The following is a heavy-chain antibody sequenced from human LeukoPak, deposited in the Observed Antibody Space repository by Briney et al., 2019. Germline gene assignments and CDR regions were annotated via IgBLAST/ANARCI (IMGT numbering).Heavy chain of an antibody. J-gene: IGHJ3*02. D-gene: IGHD6-13*01. V-gene: IGHV3-23*01. CDR2: TSGSGGST. CDR3: AKWVWGYDAFDI. CDR1: GFTFSSYA. Sequence: PGGSLRLSCAASGFTFSSYAMSWVRQAPGKGLEWVSATSGSGGSTYYADSVKGRFTISRDNSKNTLYLQMNSLRAEDTAVYYCAKWVWGYDAFDIWGQGTMVTVSS.